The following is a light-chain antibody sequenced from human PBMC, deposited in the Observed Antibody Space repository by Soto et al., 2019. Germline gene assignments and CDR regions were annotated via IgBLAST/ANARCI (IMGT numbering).Light chain of an antibody. CDR1: QSISSY. Sequence: DIQMTESPSSLSASVGDRVTITCRASQSISSYLNWYQQKPGKAPNLLLYAASSLQSGVPSRFSGSGSGTDFTLTISSLQPEDFATYYCQHSYSASWTFGQGTTVEIK. CDR2: AAS. J-gene: IGKJ1*01. V-gene: IGKV1-39*01. CDR3: QHSYSASWT.